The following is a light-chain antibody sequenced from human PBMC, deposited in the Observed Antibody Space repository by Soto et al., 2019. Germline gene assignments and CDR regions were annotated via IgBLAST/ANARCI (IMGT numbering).Light chain of an antibody. CDR3: AAWDDSLSGLWV. CDR2: SNN. J-gene: IGLJ3*02. Sequence: QSVLTQPPSVSGAPGQRVTISYTGSSSNIGAGYDVHWYQQLPGTAPKFLIYSNNQRPSGVPDRFSGSKSGTSASLAISGLRSEDEADYYCAAWDDSLSGLWVFGGGTKLTVL. V-gene: IGLV1-47*02. CDR1: SSNIGAGYD.